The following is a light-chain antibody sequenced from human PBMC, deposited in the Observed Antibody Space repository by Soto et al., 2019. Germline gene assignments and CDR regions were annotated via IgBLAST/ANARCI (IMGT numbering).Light chain of an antibody. CDR1: SSDVGAYNC. Sequence: QSALTQPRSVSGSPGQSVTISCTGTSSDVGAYNCVSWYQQHPGKAPKLMIYDVSKRPSGVPDRFSGSKSGNTASLTISGRQAEEEAEYDCCSYAGSYTHVVFGGGTKVTV. CDR2: DVS. V-gene: IGLV2-11*01. CDR3: CSYAGSYTHVV. J-gene: IGLJ2*01.